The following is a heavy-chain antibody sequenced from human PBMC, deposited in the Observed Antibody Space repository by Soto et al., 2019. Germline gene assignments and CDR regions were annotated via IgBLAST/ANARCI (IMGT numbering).Heavy chain of an antibody. CDR2: IIPMLAIT. CDR3: ALGSWSGETFDI. D-gene: IGHD6-13*01. CDR1: GDTFNVYT. V-gene: IGHV1-69*02. J-gene: IGHJ3*02. Sequence: QVQLVQSGAEVKKPGSSVKVSCKASGDTFNVYTIIWVRQAPGQGLEWMGRIIPMLAITNYAQRFQGRVTLTADTSTTTAYMELSSLTSEDTAVYYCALGSWSGETFDIWGQGTLVTVSS.